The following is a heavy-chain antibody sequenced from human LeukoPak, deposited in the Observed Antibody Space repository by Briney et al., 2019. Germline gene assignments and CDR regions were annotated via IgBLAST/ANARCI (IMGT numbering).Heavy chain of an antibody. CDR1: GGSISSGSYD. J-gene: IGHJ3*02. CDR3: ARDLYYYDSSGYYLWGFDI. D-gene: IGHD3-22*01. Sequence: PSQTLSLTCTVSGGSISSGSYDWSWIRQPAGKGLEWIGRIYTSGSTNYNPSLKSRVTISVDTSKNQFSLKLSSVTAADTAVYYCARDLYYYDSSGYYLWGFDIWGQGTMVTVSS. CDR2: IYTSGST. V-gene: IGHV4-61*02.